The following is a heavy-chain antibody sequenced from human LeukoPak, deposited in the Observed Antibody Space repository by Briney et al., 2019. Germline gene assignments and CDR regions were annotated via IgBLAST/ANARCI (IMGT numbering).Heavy chain of an antibody. Sequence: GGSLRLSCTASGLTFTNAWMTWVRQAPGMGLEWVGRLKSNNDGGTTEYAAPAKGRFTISRDDSKHTVYLQMNSLQIEDTAVYYCATDGGYYDSSGCDYWGQGTLVTVSS. V-gene: IGHV3-15*01. CDR1: GLTFTNAW. CDR3: ATDGGYYDSSGCDY. J-gene: IGHJ4*02. CDR2: LKSNNDGGTT. D-gene: IGHD3-22*01.